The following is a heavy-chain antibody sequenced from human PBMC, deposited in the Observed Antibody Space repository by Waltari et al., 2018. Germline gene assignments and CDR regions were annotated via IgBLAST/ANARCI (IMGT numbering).Heavy chain of an antibody. CDR1: GFTFSSYE. J-gene: IGHJ4*02. CDR2: ISSGGTNM. D-gene: IGHD3-10*01. Sequence: EVQLVESGGGLVQPGGSLRLSCAASGFTFSSYEMNWVRQAPGKGVEWVSYISSGGTNMFYAESVKGRFTIARDNAKNSLYLHMNSLRGEDTAVYYCARERSVTGKGNLDYWGQGTLVTVSS. V-gene: IGHV3-48*03. CDR3: ARERSVTGKGNLDY.